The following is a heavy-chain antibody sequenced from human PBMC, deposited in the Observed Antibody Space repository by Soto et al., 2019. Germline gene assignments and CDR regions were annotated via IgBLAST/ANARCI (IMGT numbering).Heavy chain of an antibody. Sequence: GWSLRLSCAASGFTVSSNYMSWVRQAPGKGLEWVSVIYSGGSTYYADSVKGRFTISRDNSKNTLYLQMNSLRAEDTAVYYCARDQGSGWQSPFDYWGQGTLVTVSS. CDR3: ARDQGSGWQSPFDY. J-gene: IGHJ4*02. CDR1: GFTVSSNY. D-gene: IGHD6-19*01. V-gene: IGHV3-53*01. CDR2: IYSGGST.